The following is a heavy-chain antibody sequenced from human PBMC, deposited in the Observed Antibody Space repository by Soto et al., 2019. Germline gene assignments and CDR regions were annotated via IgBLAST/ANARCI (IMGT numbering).Heavy chain of an antibody. V-gene: IGHV3-7*03. CDR3: ARDWGGLGY. CDR2: IIKDGSEK. Sequence: GSLRLSCAASGFTFSDYWMTWVRQAPGKGLEWVANIIKDGSEKTYVASVKGRFTISRDNAKNSLYLEMNRLRVEDTAVYYCARDWGGLGYWGQGTLVTVSS. D-gene: IGHD3-10*01. J-gene: IGHJ4*02. CDR1: GFTFSDYW.